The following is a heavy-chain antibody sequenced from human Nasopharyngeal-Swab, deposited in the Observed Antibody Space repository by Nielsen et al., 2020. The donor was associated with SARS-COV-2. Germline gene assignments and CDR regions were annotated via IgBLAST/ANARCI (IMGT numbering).Heavy chain of an antibody. CDR3: ARRYREITIFGVVITPFDY. Sequence: SETLSLTCTVSGASISSSIYYWGWIRQPPGKGLEWIGSIYYSGSTYYNPSLKSRVTISVDTSKNQFSLKLSSVTAADTAVYYCARRYREITIFGVVITPFDYWGQGTLVTVSS. CDR2: IYYSGST. J-gene: IGHJ4*02. D-gene: IGHD3-3*01. V-gene: IGHV4-39*01. CDR1: GASISSSIYY.